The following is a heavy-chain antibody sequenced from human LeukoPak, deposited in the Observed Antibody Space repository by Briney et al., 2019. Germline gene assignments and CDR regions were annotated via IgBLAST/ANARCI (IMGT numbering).Heavy chain of an antibody. V-gene: IGHV3-74*01. CDR3: ARDLNDFWSRYPQLFSSAFDI. J-gene: IGHJ3*02. D-gene: IGHD3-3*01. Sequence: RGSLRLSCAASGFTFSSYWMHWVRQAPGKGLVWVSRINNDGTSTNYADSVKGRFTISRDNAKNTLYLQMNSLRAEDTAVYYCARDLNDFWSRYPQLFSSAFDIWGQGTMLTVSS. CDR2: INNDGTST. CDR1: GFTFSSYW.